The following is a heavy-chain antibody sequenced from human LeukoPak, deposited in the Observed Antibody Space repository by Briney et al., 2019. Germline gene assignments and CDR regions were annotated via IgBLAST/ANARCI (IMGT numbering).Heavy chain of an antibody. J-gene: IGHJ4*02. V-gene: IGHV3-74*01. Sequence: PGGSLRLSCAASGFSFSTYTIHWVRQVPGKGLMWVSRITNDGTSTTYADSVKGRFTISRDNARDTLYLQMNSLRAEDTAVYYCARDGGGSGGYYWGLGYWGRGTLVTVSS. CDR2: ITNDGTST. CDR3: ARDGGGSGGYYWGLGY. D-gene: IGHD3-22*01. CDR1: GFSFSTYT.